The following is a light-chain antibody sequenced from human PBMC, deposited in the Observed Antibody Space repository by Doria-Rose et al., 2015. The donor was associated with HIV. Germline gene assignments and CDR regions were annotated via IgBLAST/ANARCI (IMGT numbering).Light chain of an antibody. CDR3: QRYYSYPPT. V-gene: IGKV1-8*01. CDR2: AAS. J-gene: IGKJ1*01. CDR1: QDISNY. Sequence: AIRMTQSPPSLSASTGDRVTITCRASQDISNYLAWYQQKPGKAPKLLIYAASTLQSGVPSRFSGSGSGTDFTLTISYLQSEDFATYYCQRYYSYPPTFGQGTKVEVK.